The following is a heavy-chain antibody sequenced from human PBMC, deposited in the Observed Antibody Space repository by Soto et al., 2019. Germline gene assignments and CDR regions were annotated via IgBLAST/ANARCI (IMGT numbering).Heavy chain of an antibody. CDR1: GFTFSSYA. CDR2: ISGSGGST. Sequence: GGSLRLSCAASGFTFSSYAMSWVRQAPGKGLEWVSAISGSGGSTYYADSVKGRFTISRDNSKNTLYLQMNSLRAEDTAVYYCAKDGYSRRGRGYYFDYWGQGTLVTVSS. V-gene: IGHV3-23*01. CDR3: AKDGYSRRGRGYYFDY. J-gene: IGHJ4*02. D-gene: IGHD6-13*01.